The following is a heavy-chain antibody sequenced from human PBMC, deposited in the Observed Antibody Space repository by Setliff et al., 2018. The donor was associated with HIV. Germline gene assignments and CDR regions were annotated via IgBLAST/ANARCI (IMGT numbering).Heavy chain of an antibody. J-gene: IGHJ6*02. CDR2: ISTYSDET. CDR3: ARDVEHMMDV. Sequence: VASVKVSCKPSGYTFTAYGLSWVRQAPGQGLEWMGWISTYSDETSYAQKLQGRVTMTTDTSTSTAYMELRRLTFDDTAVYYCARDVEHMMDVWGQGTTVTSP. V-gene: IGHV1-18*01. CDR1: GYTFTAYG.